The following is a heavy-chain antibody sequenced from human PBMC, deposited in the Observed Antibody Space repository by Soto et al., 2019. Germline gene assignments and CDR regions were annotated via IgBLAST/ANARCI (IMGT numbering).Heavy chain of an antibody. V-gene: IGHV1-69*13. CDR2: IIPIFGTA. Sequence: ASVKVSCKASGGTFSSYAISWVRQAPGQGLEWMGGIIPIFGTANYAQKFQGRVTITADESTSTAYMELSSLRSEDTAVYYCARDTGHCSSTSCYYFPYFDIWGQGTMVTVSS. D-gene: IGHD2-2*01. J-gene: IGHJ3*02. CDR1: GGTFSSYA. CDR3: ARDTGHCSSTSCYYFPYFDI.